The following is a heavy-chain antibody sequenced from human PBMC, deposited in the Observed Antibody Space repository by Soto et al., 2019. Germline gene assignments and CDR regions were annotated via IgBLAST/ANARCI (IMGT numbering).Heavy chain of an antibody. J-gene: IGHJ6*02. Sequence: PGGSLGLCGAASGFALRHYGINWVRQAPGKGLEWLALITSAGPIIYYADSVKGRFTVSRANSKSPSYLEVNGLRSEDTAVYFLAREAELVAGTPYYPSYGSDVWGQGTTVTVPS. D-gene: IGHD1-26*01. CDR2: ITSAGPII. CDR3: AREAELVAGTPYYPSYGSDV. CDR1: GFALRHYG. V-gene: IGHV3-30-3*01.